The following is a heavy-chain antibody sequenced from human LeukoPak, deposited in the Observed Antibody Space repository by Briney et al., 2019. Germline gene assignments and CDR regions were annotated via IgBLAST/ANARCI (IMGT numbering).Heavy chain of an antibody. Sequence: GGSLSLSCAASGFTFSSYGMHWVRQAPGKGLEWVAFIRYDGSNKYYADSVRGRFTISRDNSKNTLYLQMNSLRAEDTAVYYCGTMFGVVTPSWPDNWFDPWGQGTLVTVSS. CDR2: IRYDGSNK. CDR3: GTMFGVVTPSWPDNWFDP. CDR1: GFTFSSYG. D-gene: IGHD3-3*01. J-gene: IGHJ5*02. V-gene: IGHV3-30*02.